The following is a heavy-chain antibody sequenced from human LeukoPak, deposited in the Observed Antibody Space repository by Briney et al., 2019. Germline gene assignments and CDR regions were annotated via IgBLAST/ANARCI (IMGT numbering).Heavy chain of an antibody. V-gene: IGHV3-53*01. CDR1: GVTVSNNY. CDR2: IYGGGET. J-gene: IGHJ3*02. Sequence: PGGSLRLSCVASGVTVSNNYMNWVRQAPGKGLEWVSVIYGGGETYYTDSVKGRFTISRDNSKNTLYLQMKSLRAEDTAVYYCAKGNDFGDAFDIWGQGTMVTVSS. D-gene: IGHD3-3*01. CDR3: AKGNDFGDAFDI.